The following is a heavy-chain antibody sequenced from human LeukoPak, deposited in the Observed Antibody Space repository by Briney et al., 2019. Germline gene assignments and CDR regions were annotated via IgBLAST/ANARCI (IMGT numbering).Heavy chain of an antibody. Sequence: VGSLRLSCAASGFTFSSYSMNWVRQAPGKGLEWVSSISSSSSYIYYADSVKGRFTISRDNAKNSLYLQMNSLRAEDTAVYYCAKDLSDSSGYYYLLGDYWGQGTLVTVSS. V-gene: IGHV3-21*01. CDR2: ISSSSSYI. J-gene: IGHJ4*02. CDR3: AKDLSDSSGYYYLLGDY. D-gene: IGHD3-22*01. CDR1: GFTFSSYS.